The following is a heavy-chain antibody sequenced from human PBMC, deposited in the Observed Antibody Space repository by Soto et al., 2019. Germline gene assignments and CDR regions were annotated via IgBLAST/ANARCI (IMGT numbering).Heavy chain of an antibody. V-gene: IGHV1-18*01. Sequence: QVQLVQSGPEMKKPGASVTVSCKTSGYTFTSYAINWVRQAPGQGLEWMGWINAHSGHTSYTQKLQGRVTLTTDTSTTTASMDLRSLKSDDTAVYYCARYRSGWSFSDYWGHGTLVTVSS. J-gene: IGHJ4*01. D-gene: IGHD6-19*01. CDR2: INAHSGHT. CDR1: GYTFTSYA. CDR3: ARYRSGWSFSDY.